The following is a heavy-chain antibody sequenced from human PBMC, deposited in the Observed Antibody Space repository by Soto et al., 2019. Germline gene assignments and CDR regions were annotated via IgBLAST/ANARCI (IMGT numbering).Heavy chain of an antibody. CDR1: GGCMSSGDYD. CDR2: IYYSGKT. D-gene: IGHD6-6*01. J-gene: IGHJ4*02. V-gene: IGHV4-30-4*01. Sequence: PLSVTCTGAGGCMSSGDYDWSWIRQPPGKGLEWIGYIYYSGKTDYNPSLESRVTISVDTSKNQFSLKVGSVTAADTAVYYWAREPYTSSSGFDFWGQGTLVTVSS. CDR3: AREPYTSSSGFDF.